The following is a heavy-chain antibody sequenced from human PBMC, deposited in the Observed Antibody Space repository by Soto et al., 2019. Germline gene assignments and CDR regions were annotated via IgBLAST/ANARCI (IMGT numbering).Heavy chain of an antibody. CDR1: GGSISSYY. V-gene: IGHV4-59*01. Sequence: SEILSLTCTVSGGSISSYYWSWIRQPPGKGLEWIGYIYYSGSTNYDPSLKSRVTISVDTSKNQFSLKLSSVTAADTAVYYCARAPRGNYGYPSYFDYWGQGTLVTVSS. CDR2: IYYSGST. CDR3: ARAPRGNYGYPSYFDY. D-gene: IGHD3-10*01. J-gene: IGHJ4*02.